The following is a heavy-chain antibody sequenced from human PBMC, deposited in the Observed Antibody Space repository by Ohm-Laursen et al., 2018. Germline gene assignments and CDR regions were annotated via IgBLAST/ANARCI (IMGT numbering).Heavy chain of an antibody. CDR1: GYSISSGYF. CDR3: ARGLWWFDP. Sequence: TLSLTCAVSGYSISSGYFWGWTRQPPGKGLEWIGTIYHSGSTYYNPSLKSRVTISVDTSKNQFSLKLSSVTAADTALYYCARGLWWFDPWGQGTLVTVSS. J-gene: IGHJ5*02. V-gene: IGHV4-38-2*01. CDR2: IYHSGST.